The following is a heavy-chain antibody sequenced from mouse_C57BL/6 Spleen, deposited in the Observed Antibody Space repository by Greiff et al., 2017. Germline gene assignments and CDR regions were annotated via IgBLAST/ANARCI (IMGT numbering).Heavy chain of an antibody. CDR3: AITLDGYYDY. Sequence: DVKLVESGGDLVKPGGSLTLSCAASGFTFSSYGMSWVRQTPDKRLEWVATISSGGSYTYYPDSVKGRFTISRDNAKHTLYLQMSSLKSEDTAMYYCAITLDGYYDYWGQGTTLTVSS. V-gene: IGHV5-6*02. CDR1: GFTFSSYG. J-gene: IGHJ2*01. CDR2: ISSGGSYT. D-gene: IGHD2-3*01.